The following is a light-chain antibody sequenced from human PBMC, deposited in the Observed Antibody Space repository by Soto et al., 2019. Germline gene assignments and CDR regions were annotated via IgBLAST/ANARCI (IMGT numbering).Light chain of an antibody. CDR2: GAS. Sequence: EIVLTQSPGTLSLSPGERATLSCRASQSVSSSYLGWYQQKPGQAPRLLIYGASSRATGIPDRFSGSGSGTDFTLTSSRLAPEDFAVYYCQRYGSSPLYTFGQGTKLEIK. CDR3: QRYGSSPLYT. CDR1: QSVSSSY. V-gene: IGKV3-20*01. J-gene: IGKJ2*01.